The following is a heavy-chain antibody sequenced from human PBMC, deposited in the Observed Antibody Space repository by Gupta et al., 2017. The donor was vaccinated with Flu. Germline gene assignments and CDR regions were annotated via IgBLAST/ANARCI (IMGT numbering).Heavy chain of an antibody. CDR3: ARGPTHSWWTAMVSPDFDY. D-gene: IGHD5-18*01. Sequence: QVQLVQSGAEVKKPGASVKVSCKASGYTFTSYDINWVRQATGQGLEWMGWMNPNSGNTGYAQKFQGRVTMTRNTSISTAYMELSSLRSEDTAVYYCARGPTHSWWTAMVSPDFDYWGQGTLVTVSS. CDR1: GYTFTSYD. J-gene: IGHJ4*02. V-gene: IGHV1-8*01. CDR2: MNPNSGNT.